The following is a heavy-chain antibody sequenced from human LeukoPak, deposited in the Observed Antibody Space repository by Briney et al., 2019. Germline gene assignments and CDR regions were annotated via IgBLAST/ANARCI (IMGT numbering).Heavy chain of an antibody. Sequence: GGSLRLSCAASGFTFSSYWMSWVRQAPGKGLEWVANIKQDGSEEYYVDSVKGRFTISRDNAKNSLYLQMNSLRAEDTAVYYCARAGWLQFFDYWGQGTLVTVSS. CDR1: GFTFSSYW. D-gene: IGHD5-24*01. CDR3: ARAGWLQFFDY. J-gene: IGHJ4*02. CDR2: IKQDGSEE. V-gene: IGHV3-7*01.